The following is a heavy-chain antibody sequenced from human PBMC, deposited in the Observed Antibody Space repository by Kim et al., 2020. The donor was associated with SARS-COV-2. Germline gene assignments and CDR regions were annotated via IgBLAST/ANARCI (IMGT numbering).Heavy chain of an antibody. Sequence: TKYEQKCQDRVTLTKDTSTSTAYMELRSLISDDTAVYFCARDRDYRFDLWGQGTLVTVSS. V-gene: IGHV1-18*01. CDR2: T. J-gene: IGHJ4*02. CDR3: ARDRDYRFDL. D-gene: IGHD3-16*02.